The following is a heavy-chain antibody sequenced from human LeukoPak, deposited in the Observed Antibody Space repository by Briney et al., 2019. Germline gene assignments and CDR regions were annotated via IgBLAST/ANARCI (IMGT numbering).Heavy chain of an antibody. Sequence: GGSLRLSCAASGFTFSSYAMHWVRQAPGKGLEWVSAISNSGGNTHYADSVKGRFTISRDNSKNTLYLQMNSLRAEDTAVYYCVYGDYDYWGQGTLVTVSS. V-gene: IGHV3-23*01. CDR2: ISNSGGNT. CDR3: VYGDYDY. J-gene: IGHJ4*02. D-gene: IGHD4-17*01. CDR1: GFTFSSYA.